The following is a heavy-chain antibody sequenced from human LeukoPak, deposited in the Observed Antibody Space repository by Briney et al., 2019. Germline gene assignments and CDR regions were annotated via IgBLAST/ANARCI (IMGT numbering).Heavy chain of an antibody. D-gene: IGHD4-17*01. CDR3: ARDRIIATVPSRAPDY. Sequence: AGMSLSLSCAVSGFPVSSYAMHWVRQAPGKGLEWVAVISYDGSNKYYADSVRGRFTISRDNSKSTLYLQMNSLRAEDTAVYYCARDRIIATVPSRAPDYWGQGTLVTVSA. CDR1: GFPVSSYA. V-gene: IGHV3-30*03. CDR2: ISYDGSNK. J-gene: IGHJ4*02.